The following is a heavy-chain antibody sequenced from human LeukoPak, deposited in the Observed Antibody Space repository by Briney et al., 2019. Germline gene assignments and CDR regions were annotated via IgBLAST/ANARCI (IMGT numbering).Heavy chain of an antibody. CDR1: GFTFNNYW. Sequence: GGSLRLSCAASGFTFNNYWMHWVSQVPGKGLVWVSRINPDGGITSYADSVRGRFTISRDNAKNTMSLQMNSLRAEDTAVYYCATGRSGYAYWGQGTMVTVSS. D-gene: IGHD5-12*01. J-gene: IGHJ4*02. CDR3: ATGRSGYAY. CDR2: INPDGGIT. V-gene: IGHV3-74*01.